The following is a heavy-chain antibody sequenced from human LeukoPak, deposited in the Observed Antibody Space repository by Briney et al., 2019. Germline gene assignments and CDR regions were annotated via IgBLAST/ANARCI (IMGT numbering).Heavy chain of an antibody. CDR3: AKWGLGNAFDI. D-gene: IGHD3-16*01. Sequence: GGPLRHSCAASGLALSIYTMSWVRQAPGKGLAFVSVIIVSGGSTNYEDSVKRRFTISKDNSKTTVYLQMNSRRVEDTAVYYCAKWGLGNAFDIWGQRTMVTVSS. CDR2: IIVSGGST. CDR1: GLALSIYT. J-gene: IGHJ3*02. V-gene: IGHV3-23*01.